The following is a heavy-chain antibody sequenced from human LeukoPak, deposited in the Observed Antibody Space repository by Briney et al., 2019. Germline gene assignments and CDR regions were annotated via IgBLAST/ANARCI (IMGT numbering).Heavy chain of an antibody. CDR2: INSDGNST. D-gene: IGHD3-22*01. Sequence: QSGGSLRLSCAASGFTFSSYWMHWVRQAPGKGLVWVSRINSDGNSTNYADSVKGRFTISRDNSKNTLYLQMNSLRAEDTAVYYCANDGGGYADYWGQGTLVTVSS. J-gene: IGHJ4*02. CDR3: ANDGGGYADY. V-gene: IGHV3-74*01. CDR1: GFTFSSYW.